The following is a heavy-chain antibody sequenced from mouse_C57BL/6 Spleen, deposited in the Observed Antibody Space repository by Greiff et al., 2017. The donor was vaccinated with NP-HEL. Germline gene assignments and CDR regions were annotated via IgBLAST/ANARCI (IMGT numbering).Heavy chain of an antibody. V-gene: IGHV1-69*01. D-gene: IGHD2-3*01. CDR3: ARWIYDGYPYYFDY. CDR2: IDPTDSPT. Sequence: QVQLHQPGAELVMPGASVKLSCKASGYTFTSYWMNWVKQSPGQGLEWIGEIDPTDSPTNYNQKFKGKSTLTVYKSSSTAYMQLSSLTSEDSAVYYCARWIYDGYPYYFDYWGQGTTLTVSS. CDR1: GYTFTSYW. J-gene: IGHJ2*01.